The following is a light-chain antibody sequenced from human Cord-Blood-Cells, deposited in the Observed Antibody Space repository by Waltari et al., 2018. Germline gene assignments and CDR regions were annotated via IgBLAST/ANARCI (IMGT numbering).Light chain of an antibody. CDR3: SSYTSSSSWV. CDR1: SSDVVGYNY. V-gene: IGLV2-14*03. Sequence: QSALTQPASVSGSPGQLITISCTGTSSDVVGYNYVPWYQQHPGKAPKLMIYDVSKRPSGVSNRFSGSKSGNTASLTISGLQAEDEADYYCSSYTSSSSWVFGGGTKLTVL. J-gene: IGLJ3*02. CDR2: DVS.